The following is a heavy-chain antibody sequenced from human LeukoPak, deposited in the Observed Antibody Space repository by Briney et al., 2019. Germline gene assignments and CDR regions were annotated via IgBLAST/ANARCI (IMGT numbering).Heavy chain of an antibody. D-gene: IGHD2-21*01. Sequence: KASETLSLTCTVSGGSIKGYFWNWIRQPPGKGLEWIGYIYHTGSTHSSPSLKSRVTISVDTSKNQFSLKLSSVTAADTAVYYCARDGGESLSTFDYWGQGSLVTVSS. CDR3: ARDGGESLSTFDY. CDR2: IYHTGST. J-gene: IGHJ4*02. CDR1: GGSIKGYF. V-gene: IGHV4-59*01.